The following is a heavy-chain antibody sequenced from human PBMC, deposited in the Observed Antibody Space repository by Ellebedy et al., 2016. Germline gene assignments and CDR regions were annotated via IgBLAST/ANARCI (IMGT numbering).Heavy chain of an antibody. J-gene: IGHJ3*02. CDR2: INPNSGGT. CDR3: ASSVYGLDAFDI. Sequence: ASVKVSXXASGYTFTGYYMHWVRQAPGQGLEWMGWINPNSGGTNYAQKFQGWVTMTRDTSISTAYMELSRLRSDDTAVYYCASSVYGLDAFDIWGQGTMVTVSS. V-gene: IGHV1-2*04. CDR1: GYTFTGYY. D-gene: IGHD4-17*01.